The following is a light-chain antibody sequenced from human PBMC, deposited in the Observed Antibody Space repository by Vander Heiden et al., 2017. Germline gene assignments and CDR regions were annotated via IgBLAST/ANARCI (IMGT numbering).Light chain of an antibody. Sequence: QSVLTQPPSVSGAPAQTVTLSCTGSSSNIGAGYDVHWYQQLPGTAPKLLIYGNSNRPSGVPDRFSGSKSGTSASLAITGLQAEDEADYYCQSYDSSLSGVVFGGGTKLTVL. CDR2: GNS. V-gene: IGLV1-40*01. CDR3: QSYDSSLSGVV. J-gene: IGLJ2*01. CDR1: SSNIGAGYD.